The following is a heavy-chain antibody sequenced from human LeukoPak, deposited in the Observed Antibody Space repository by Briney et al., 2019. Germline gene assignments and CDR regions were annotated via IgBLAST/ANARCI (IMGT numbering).Heavy chain of an antibody. D-gene: IGHD6-13*01. CDR3: ARDEYRQQLIN. V-gene: IGHV1-18*01. CDR1: GYSFTSYG. Sequence: GESLKISCKGSGYSFTSYGISWVRQAPGQGLEWMGWISAYNGNTNYAQKLQGRVTMTTDTSTSTAYMELRSLRSDDTAVYYCARDEYRQQLINWGQGTLVTVSS. J-gene: IGHJ4*02. CDR2: ISAYNGNT.